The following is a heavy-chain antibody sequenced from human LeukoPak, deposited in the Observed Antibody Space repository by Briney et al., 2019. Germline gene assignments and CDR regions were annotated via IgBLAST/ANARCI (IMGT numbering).Heavy chain of an antibody. CDR1: GFTFSGYS. D-gene: IGHD2-2*02. V-gene: IGHV3-21*01. CDR2: ISSSSYI. CDR3: ARAKAEYQLLYASYFDY. J-gene: IGHJ4*02. Sequence: GGSLRLSCAASGFTFSGYSMNWVRQAPGKGLEWVSSISSSSYIYYADSVKGRFTISRDNAKNSLYLQMNSLRAEDTAVYYCARAKAEYQLLYASYFDYWGQGTLVTVSS.